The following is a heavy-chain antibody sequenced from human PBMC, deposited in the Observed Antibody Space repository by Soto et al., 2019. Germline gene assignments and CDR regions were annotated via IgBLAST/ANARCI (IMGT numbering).Heavy chain of an antibody. V-gene: IGHV3-33*01. Sequence: QVQLVESGGGVVQPGRSLRLSCAASGFTFGSYGMHWVRQAPGKGLEWVAVIWYDGSNKYYADSVKGRFTISRDNSKNTLYLQMNSLRAEDTAVYYCAREWAFPSYTMVQSEHFHYWGQGTLVTVSS. CDR1: GFTFGSYG. CDR3: AREWAFPSYTMVQSEHFHY. D-gene: IGHD3-10*01. CDR2: IWYDGSNK. J-gene: IGHJ4*02.